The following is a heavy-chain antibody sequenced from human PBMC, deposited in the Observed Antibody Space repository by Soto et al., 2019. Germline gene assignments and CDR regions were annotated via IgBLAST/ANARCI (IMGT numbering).Heavy chain of an antibody. Sequence: QLQLQESGPGLVKPSETVSLTCTVSGGSISSSTYYWGWIRQPPGKGPEWIGSIDYRGSTYYNASLTSRVTISVDTSKNQFSLELSSVTAADTAVYYCARSTGGYSYGFGWFDPWGQGTLVTVSS. V-gene: IGHV4-39*01. CDR1: GGSISSSTYY. CDR3: ARSTGGYSYGFGWFDP. CDR2: IDYRGST. D-gene: IGHD5-18*01. J-gene: IGHJ5*02.